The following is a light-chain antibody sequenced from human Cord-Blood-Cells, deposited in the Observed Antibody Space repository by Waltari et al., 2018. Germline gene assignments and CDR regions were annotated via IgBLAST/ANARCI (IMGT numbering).Light chain of an antibody. Sequence: QSVLTQPPSASGPPGQRVTISYSGRISNIASNTVIWYQRLSVTAPKPLNYSKNQRPSGVPARFSASKSGTSASLAMSGLQSEDEADDYCAAWDDSLNGPVFGGGTKLTVL. V-gene: IGLV1-44*01. CDR2: SKN. CDR3: AAWDDSLNGPV. CDR1: ISNIASNT. J-gene: IGLJ2*01.